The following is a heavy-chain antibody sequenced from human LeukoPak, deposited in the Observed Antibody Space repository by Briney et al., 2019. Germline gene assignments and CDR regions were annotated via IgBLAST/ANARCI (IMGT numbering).Heavy chain of an antibody. J-gene: IGHJ4*02. CDR2: IFTSGST. D-gene: IGHD1-26*01. Sequence: SETLSLTCTVSGGSINSYYWSWIRQPAGKGLEWIGRIFTSGSTNYNPSLKSRVTMSVDTSKNQFSLKLSSVTAADTAVYYCASGWELLTFDYWGQGTLVTVSS. CDR3: ASGWELLTFDY. CDR1: GGSINSYY. V-gene: IGHV4-4*07.